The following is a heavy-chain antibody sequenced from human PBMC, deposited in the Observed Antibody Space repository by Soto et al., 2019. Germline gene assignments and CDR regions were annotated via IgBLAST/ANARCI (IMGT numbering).Heavy chain of an antibody. CDR3: ARDLGYGGKPRPPIFDY. J-gene: IGHJ4*02. CDR2: IIPIFGTA. V-gene: IGHV1-69*12. CDR1: GGTFSSYA. D-gene: IGHD4-17*01. Sequence: QVQLVQSGAEVKKPGSSVKVSCKASGGTFSSYAISWVRQAPGQGLEWMGGIIPIFGTANYAQKFQGRVTITADESTSTAYMELSSMSSEDTAVYYCARDLGYGGKPRPPIFDYWGQGTLVTVSS.